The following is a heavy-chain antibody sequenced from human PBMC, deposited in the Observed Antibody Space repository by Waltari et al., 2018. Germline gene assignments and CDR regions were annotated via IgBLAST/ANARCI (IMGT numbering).Heavy chain of an antibody. CDR1: GFHFNEHV. CDR2: ILWSGDRI. V-gene: IGHV3-9*01. CDR3: AKDMTAGGLDN. D-gene: IGHD6-13*01. J-gene: IGHJ4*02. Sequence: EVLLVDSGGGLVQPGGSLRLSCAGLGFHFNEHVMHWVRQAPGKGLEWVSGILWSGDRIGYADSVKGRFTISRDNAKNSLYLQMNSLRADDTALYFCAKDMTAGGLDNWGQGTLVTVSS.